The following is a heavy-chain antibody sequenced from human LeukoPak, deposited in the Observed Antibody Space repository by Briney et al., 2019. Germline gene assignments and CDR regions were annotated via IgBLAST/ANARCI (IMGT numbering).Heavy chain of an antibody. D-gene: IGHD2-21*01. Sequence: SVKVSCKASGGTFSNYVFSRVRQAPGQGLEWMGAIIPLFRISNYAQKFQGRVTITADESTSTVYMELSSLKSDDTAVYYCASDGQVGGVASALRWLDPWGQGTLVTVSS. CDR1: GGTFSNYV. CDR2: IIPLFRIS. J-gene: IGHJ5*02. CDR3: ASDGQVGGVASALRWLDP. V-gene: IGHV1-69*13.